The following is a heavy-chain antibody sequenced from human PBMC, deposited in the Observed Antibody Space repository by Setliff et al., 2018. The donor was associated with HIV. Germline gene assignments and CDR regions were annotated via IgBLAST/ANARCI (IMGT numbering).Heavy chain of an antibody. CDR2: IYYSGST. V-gene: IGHV4-39*01. D-gene: IGHD2-21*01. J-gene: IGHJ3*01. Sequence: SETLSLTCTVSGGSISSSSYYWGWIRQPPGKGLEWLGTIYYSGSTYYNPSLKSRVTLSVDTSKNQFSLKLSSVTAADTAVYYCARHDSRGPRSAFDLWGRGAMVTVSS. CDR1: GGSISSSSYY. CDR3: ARHDSRGPRSAFDL.